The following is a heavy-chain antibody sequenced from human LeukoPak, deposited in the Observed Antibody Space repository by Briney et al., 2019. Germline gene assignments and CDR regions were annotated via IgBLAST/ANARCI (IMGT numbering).Heavy chain of an antibody. Sequence: GGSLSLSCAASGVTFTDFIMNWGRQAPGKGREWLSYISYSMGTIWYADSVKGRFTSSRDNAKNSLYLQRNSLRDEDTAVYYCETIRSNDGSLPRHFWGRETLVTVSS. J-gene: IGHJ4*02. V-gene: IGHV3-48*02. D-gene: IGHD5-24*01. CDR3: ETIRSNDGSLPRHF. CDR1: GVTFTDFI. CDR2: ISYSMGTI.